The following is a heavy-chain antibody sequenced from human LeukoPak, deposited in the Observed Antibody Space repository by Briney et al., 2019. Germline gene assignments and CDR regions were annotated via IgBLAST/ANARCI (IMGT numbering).Heavy chain of an antibody. CDR3: ARAPPPYCGGDCYFGY. J-gene: IGHJ4*02. CDR2: IYYSGST. V-gene: IGHV4-39*01. CDR1: GGSISSSSYY. Sequence: SETLSLTCTVSGGSISSSSYYWGWIRQPPGKGLEWIGSIYYSGSTYYNPSLKSRVTISVDTSKNQYSLKLNSVTAADTAVYYCARAPPPYCGGDCYFGYWGQGTLVTVSS. D-gene: IGHD2-21*02.